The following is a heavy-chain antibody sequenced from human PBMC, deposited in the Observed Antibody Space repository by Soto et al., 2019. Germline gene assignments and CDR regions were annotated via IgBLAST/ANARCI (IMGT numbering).Heavy chain of an antibody. CDR2: MSSDGGNT. CDR1: GFTFSDYT. V-gene: IGHV3-30-3*01. J-gene: IGHJ4*02. Sequence: QVQLVESGGGVVQPGRSLRLSCAASGFTFSDYTMHWVRQAPGKELEWVALMSSDGGNTHYTDSVKGRFTISRDNSKNTLYLQMDSLRPEDTTVYYCARDYGDGYYYFDLWGPGTLVTVSS. D-gene: IGHD5-12*01. CDR3: ARDYGDGYYYFDL.